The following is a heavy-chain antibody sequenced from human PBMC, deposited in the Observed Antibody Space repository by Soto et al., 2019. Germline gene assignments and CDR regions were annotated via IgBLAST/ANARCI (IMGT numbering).Heavy chain of an antibody. J-gene: IGHJ3*02. Sequence: GGSLRLSCAASGFTFSSYAMHWVRQAPGKGLEWVAVISYDGSNKYYADSAKGRFTISRDNSKNTLYLQMNSLRAEDTAVYYCARDGAVVTAILDAFDIWGQGTMVTVSS. V-gene: IGHV3-30-3*01. CDR2: ISYDGSNK. CDR1: GFTFSSYA. CDR3: ARDGAVVTAILDAFDI. D-gene: IGHD2-21*02.